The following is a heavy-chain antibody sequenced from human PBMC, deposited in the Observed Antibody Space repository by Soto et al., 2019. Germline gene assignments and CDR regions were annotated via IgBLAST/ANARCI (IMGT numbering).Heavy chain of an antibody. CDR3: ARQWELSGYYYGMDV. CDR1: GYTFTTYD. D-gene: IGHD1-26*01. CDR2: MSPNSGNT. Sequence: QVQLVQSGAEVKKPGASVKVSCKASGYTFTTYDINWVRQATGQGLEWMGWMSPNSGNTGYAQKFQGRVTMTRDISISPAYMELTSLRSDDTAVYFCARQWELSGYYYGMDVWGQGSTVFVSS. J-gene: IGHJ6*02. V-gene: IGHV1-8*01.